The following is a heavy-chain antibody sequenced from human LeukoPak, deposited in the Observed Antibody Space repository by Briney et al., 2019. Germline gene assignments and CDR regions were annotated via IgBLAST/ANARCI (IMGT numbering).Heavy chain of an antibody. J-gene: IGHJ1*01. CDR3: AREAGTNWIFGEYFPF. CDR2: INADNGNT. CDR1: GYTFNSHP. D-gene: IGHD1-1*01. Sequence: ASVKVSCRASGYTFNSHPMHWVRQAPGQRLEWMGWINADNGNTRYSQKLQGRVTITRDTSANTAYMELSGLRSDDTAVYYCAREAGTNWIFGEYFPFWGQGTLVTVSA. V-gene: IGHV1-3*01.